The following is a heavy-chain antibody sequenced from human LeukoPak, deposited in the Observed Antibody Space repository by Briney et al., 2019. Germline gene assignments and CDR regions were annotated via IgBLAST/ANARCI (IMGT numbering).Heavy chain of an antibody. J-gene: IGHJ4*02. CDR3: ARDSYYDILTGYLFDY. CDR2: INPNSGGT. V-gene: IGHV1-2*02. CDR1: GYTFTGYY. D-gene: IGHD3-9*01. Sequence: ASVKVSCKASGYTFTGYYMHWVRQAPGQGLEWMGWINPNSGGTNYAQKLQGRVTMTTDTSTSTAYMELRSLRSDDTAVYYCARDSYYDILTGYLFDYWGQGTLVTVSS.